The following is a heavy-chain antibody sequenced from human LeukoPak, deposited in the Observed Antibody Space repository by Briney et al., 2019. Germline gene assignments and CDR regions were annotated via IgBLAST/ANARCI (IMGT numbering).Heavy chain of an antibody. CDR1: GFTFDDYA. CDR3: AKDSVVVGMDV. J-gene: IGHJ6*04. Sequence: GGSLRLSCAASGFTFDDYAMHWVRQAPGKGLEWVSGISWYSGSIGYADSVKGRFTISRDNAKNSLYLQMNSLRAEDTALYYCAKDSVVVGMDVWGKGTTVTVSS. D-gene: IGHD2-15*01. V-gene: IGHV3-9*01. CDR2: ISWYSGSI.